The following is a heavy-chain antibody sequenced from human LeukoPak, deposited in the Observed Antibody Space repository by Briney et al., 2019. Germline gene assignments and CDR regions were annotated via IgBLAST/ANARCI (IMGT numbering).Heavy chain of an antibody. Sequence: GGSLRLSCAASGFTFSDSAMHWVRQASGKGLEWVGRIRSKANTCATAYAASVKGRFTISRDDSKNTAYLQMTSLKTEDTAVYYCTRLTMVRGLILYFDYWSQGTLVTVSS. CDR3: TRLTMVRGLILYFDY. D-gene: IGHD3-10*01. J-gene: IGHJ4*02. V-gene: IGHV3-73*01. CDR2: IRSKANTCAT. CDR1: GFTFSDSA.